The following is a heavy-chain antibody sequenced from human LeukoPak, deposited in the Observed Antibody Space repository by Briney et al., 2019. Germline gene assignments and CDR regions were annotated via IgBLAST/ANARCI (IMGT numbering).Heavy chain of an antibody. CDR2: ISGRADST. V-gene: IGHV3-23*01. CDR1: GFTFSSYA. CDR3: ARSPLIRESYGDKIVKFDY. Sequence: GGSLRLSCAASGFTFSSYAMSWVRRAPGRGLEWVSTISGRADSTYSADSVRGRFTIHRDSYKNTLSLQMDSLRAEDTAVYYCARSPLIRESYGDKIVKFDYWGQGTLVTVSS. D-gene: IGHD4-17*01. J-gene: IGHJ4*02.